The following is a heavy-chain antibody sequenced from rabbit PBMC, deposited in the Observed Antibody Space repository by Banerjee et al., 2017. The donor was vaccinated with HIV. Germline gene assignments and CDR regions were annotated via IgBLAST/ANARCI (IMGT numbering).Heavy chain of an antibody. CDR1: GFSFSNKYV. CDR3: SRGYASSSGYLRYFGL. CDR2: INTSSGST. J-gene: IGHJ4*01. V-gene: IGHV1S45*01. Sequence: QEQLEESGGDLVKPEGSLTLTCTASGFSFSNKYVMCWVRQAPGKGLEWIACINTSSGSTVYATWAKGRFTISRTSSTTVSLQMTSLTAADTATYFCSRGYASSSGYLRYFGLWGPGTLVTVS. D-gene: IGHD1-1*01.